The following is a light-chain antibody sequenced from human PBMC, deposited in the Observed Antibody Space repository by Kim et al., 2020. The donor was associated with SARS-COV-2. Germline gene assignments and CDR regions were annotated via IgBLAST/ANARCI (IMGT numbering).Light chain of an antibody. CDR2: KDS. Sequence: PGQTARITCSGEALPNKYSYWYQQKPGRAPVVLIYKDSVRPSGIPERFSGSSSGTTVTLTISGVQAEDEADYYCQSADSSGASRVFGGGTKLTVL. CDR1: ALPNKY. V-gene: IGLV3-25*03. CDR3: QSADSSGASRV. J-gene: IGLJ2*01.